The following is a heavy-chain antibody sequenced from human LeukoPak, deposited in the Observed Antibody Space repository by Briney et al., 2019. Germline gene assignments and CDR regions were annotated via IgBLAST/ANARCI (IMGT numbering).Heavy chain of an antibody. V-gene: IGHV1-24*01. CDR1: GYTLTELS. CDR3: AKETLRFGELFRGFDI. J-gene: IGHJ3*02. Sequence: GASVKVSCKVSGYTLTELSMHWVRQAPGKGLEWMGGFDPEDGETIYAQKFQGRVAMTEDTSTDTAYMELSSLRSEDTAVYYCAKETLRFGELFRGFDIWGQGTMVTVSS. CDR2: FDPEDGET. D-gene: IGHD3-10*01.